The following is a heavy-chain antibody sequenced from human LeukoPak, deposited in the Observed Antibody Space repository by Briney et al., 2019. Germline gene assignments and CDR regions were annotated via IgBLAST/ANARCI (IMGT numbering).Heavy chain of an antibody. J-gene: IGHJ4*02. CDR2: AYYRSKWYN. CDR3: AREETAGYYFDY. CDR1: GDSVSSNSAA. V-gene: IGHV6-1*01. D-gene: IGHD6-13*01. Sequence: SQTLSLTCAISGDSVSSNSAAWSWIRQSPSRGLEWLGRAYYRSKWYNNYAVSVKSRITINPDTSKNQFSLQLNSVTPEDTAVYYCAREETAGYYFDYWGREPWSPSPQ.